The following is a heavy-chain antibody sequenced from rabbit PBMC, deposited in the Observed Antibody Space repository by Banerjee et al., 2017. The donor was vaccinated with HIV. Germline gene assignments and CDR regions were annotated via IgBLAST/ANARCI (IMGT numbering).Heavy chain of an antibody. CDR3: AREGYAHDYGYAGSNL. CDR2: IYAGSSGTT. V-gene: IGHV1S45*01. Sequence: QEQLVESGGGLVQPGASLTLTCTASGFSFSSSYWICWVRQAPGKGLEWIAYIYAGSSGTTYYASWAKGRFTISKTSSTTVTLQMTSLTAADTATYFCAREGYAHDYGYAGSNLWGQGTLVTVS. J-gene: IGHJ4*01. CDR1: GFSFSSSYW. D-gene: IGHD6-1*01.